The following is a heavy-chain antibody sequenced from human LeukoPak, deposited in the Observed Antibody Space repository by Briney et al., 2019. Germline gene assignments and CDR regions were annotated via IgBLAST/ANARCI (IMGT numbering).Heavy chain of an antibody. CDR1: GYTFTSYA. CDR2: INTNTGNP. J-gene: IGHJ3*02. V-gene: IGHV7-4-1*02. Sequence: GASVKVSCEASGYTFTSYAMNWVRQAPGQGLEWMGWINTNTGNPTYAQGFTGRFVFSLDTSLSTAYLQISSLKAEDTAMYYCARELRFLKWDFQPPDAFDIWGQGTMVTVSS. D-gene: IGHD3-3*01. CDR3: ARELRFLKWDFQPPDAFDI.